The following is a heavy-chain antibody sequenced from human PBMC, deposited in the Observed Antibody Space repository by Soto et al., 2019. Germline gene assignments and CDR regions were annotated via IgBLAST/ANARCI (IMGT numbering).Heavy chain of an antibody. V-gene: IGHV4-39*01. CDR1: GGSISSSSYY. J-gene: IGHJ5*02. CDR3: ATYYYINWFDP. CDR2: IYYSGST. Sequence: PSETLSLTCTAPGGSISSSSYYWGWIRQPPGKGLEWIGSIYYSGSTYYNPSLKSRVTISVDTSKNQFSLKLSSVTAADTAVYYCATYYYINWFDPWGQGTLVTVSS. D-gene: IGHD3-10*01.